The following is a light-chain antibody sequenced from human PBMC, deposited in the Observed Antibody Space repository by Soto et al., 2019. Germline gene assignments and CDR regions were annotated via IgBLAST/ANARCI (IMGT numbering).Light chain of an antibody. CDR3: QAWDSSTHYV. V-gene: IGLV3-1*01. Sequence: SYELTQPPSVSVSPGQTASITCSGDKLGDKYACWYQQKPGQSPVLVIYQDSKRPSGIPERFSGSNSGNTATLTISGTQAMDEADYYGQAWDSSTHYVFATGTKLTVL. CDR1: KLGDKY. CDR2: QDS. J-gene: IGLJ1*01.